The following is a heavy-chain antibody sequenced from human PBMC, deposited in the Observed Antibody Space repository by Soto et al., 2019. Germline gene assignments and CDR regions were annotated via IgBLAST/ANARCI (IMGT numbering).Heavy chain of an antibody. V-gene: IGHV5-10-1*01. D-gene: IGHD3-22*01. Sequence: GESLKISCKGSGYSFAGYWITWVRQKPGKGLEWMGRIDPSDSQTYYSPSFRGHVTISVTKSITTVFLQWSSLRASDTAMYYCARQIYDSDTGPSFQYYFDSWGQGTPVTVSS. J-gene: IGHJ4*02. CDR1: GYSFAGYW. CDR3: ARQIYDSDTGPSFQYYFDS. CDR2: IDPSDSQT.